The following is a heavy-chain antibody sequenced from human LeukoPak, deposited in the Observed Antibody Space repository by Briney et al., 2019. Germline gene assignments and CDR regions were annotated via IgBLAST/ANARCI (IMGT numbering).Heavy chain of an antibody. CDR2: INHSGST. V-gene: IGHV4-34*01. D-gene: IGHD2-2*01. CDR3: ARGLARYCSSTSCYDEGMAYFDY. CDR1: GGSFSGYY. J-gene: IGHJ4*02. Sequence: PSETLSLTCAVYGGSFSGYYWSWIRQPPGKGLEWIGEINHSGSTNYNPSLKSRVTISVDTSKNQFSLKLSSVTAADTAVYYCARGLARYCSSTSCYDEGMAYFDYWGQGTLVTFSS.